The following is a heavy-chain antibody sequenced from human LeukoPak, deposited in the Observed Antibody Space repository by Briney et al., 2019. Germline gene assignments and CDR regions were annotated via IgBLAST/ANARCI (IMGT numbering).Heavy chain of an antibody. D-gene: IGHD4-17*01. V-gene: IGHV4-34*01. CDR3: ALSTTTVTTRTMDH. Sequence: PSETLSLTCAAYGGSFIAYFWSWIRQPPGKGLEWIGEINRGGTTEYNPSLKSRVTISVDTSKNQVSLKVTSVTAADTAVYYCALSTTTVTTRTMDHWGQGTLVTVSS. J-gene: IGHJ4*02. CDR2: INRGGTT. CDR1: GGSFIAYF.